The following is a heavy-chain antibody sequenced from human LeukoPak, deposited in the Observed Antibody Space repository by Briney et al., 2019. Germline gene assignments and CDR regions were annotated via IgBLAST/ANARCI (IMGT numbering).Heavy chain of an antibody. CDR1: GFTFSSYA. V-gene: IGHV3-48*03. J-gene: IGHJ6*04. Sequence: PGGSLRLSCAASGFTFSSYAMSWVRQAPGKGLEWLSYISGNGGVIQYADSVKGRFTISRDNAKNSLYLQMNSLRAEDTAVYYCAELGITMIGGVWGKGTTVTISS. D-gene: IGHD3-10*02. CDR2: ISGNGGVI. CDR3: AELGITMIGGV.